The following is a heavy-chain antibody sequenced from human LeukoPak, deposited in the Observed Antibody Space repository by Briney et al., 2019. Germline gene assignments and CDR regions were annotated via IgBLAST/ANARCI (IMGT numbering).Heavy chain of an antibody. CDR1: GYTFTSYD. Sequence: ASVKVSCKASGYTFTSYDINWVRQAPGQGLEWMGWMNPNSGNTGYAQKFQGRVTITRNTSISTAYMELSSLRSEDTAVYYCARGSAACTPDLTKGGSCYSYPDYWGQGTLVTVSS. D-gene: IGHD2-15*01. CDR3: ARGSAACTPDLTKGGSCYSYPDY. V-gene: IGHV1-8*03. CDR2: MNPNSGNT. J-gene: IGHJ4*02.